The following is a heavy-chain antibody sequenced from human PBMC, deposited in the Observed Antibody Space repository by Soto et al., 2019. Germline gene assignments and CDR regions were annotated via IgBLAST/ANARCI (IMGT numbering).Heavy chain of an antibody. CDR2: INGDGSST. CDR1: GFTFSSYS. Sequence: GGSLRLSCAASGFTFSSYSMNWVRQAPGKGLVWVSRINGDGSSTSYADSVKGRFTISRDNAKNTLYLQMNSLRGEDTAVYYCARVIRYFEYWGQGTWVTVSS. CDR3: ARVIRYFEY. J-gene: IGHJ4*02. D-gene: IGHD3-16*01. V-gene: IGHV3-74*01.